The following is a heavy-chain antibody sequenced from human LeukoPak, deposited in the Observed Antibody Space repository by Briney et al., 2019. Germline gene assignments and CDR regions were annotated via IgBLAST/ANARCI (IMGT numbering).Heavy chain of an antibody. CDR2: IYTGGNT. CDR3: ARGDDSGYYDYFDY. Sequence: GGSLRLSCAASGFTVDSNYLSWVRQAPGKGLEWVSTIYTGGNTYYAASVKGRFTISRDFSKNTVFLHMNSLRAEDTAMYYCARGDDSGYYDYFDYWGQGALVTVST. D-gene: IGHD3-22*01. J-gene: IGHJ4*02. CDR1: GFTVDSNY. V-gene: IGHV3-53*01.